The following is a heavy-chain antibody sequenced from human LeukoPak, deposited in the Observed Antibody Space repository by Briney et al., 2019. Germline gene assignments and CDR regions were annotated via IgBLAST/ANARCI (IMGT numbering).Heavy chain of an antibody. CDR2: ISSSSETI. Sequence: GGSLRLSCAASGFTFSSYSMNWVRQAPGKGLEWLSYISSSSETIYYADSVKGRFTISRDNAKNSLYLQMNSLRAEDTAVYYCAREGSGSYSNWFDPWGQGTLVTVSS. J-gene: IGHJ5*02. V-gene: IGHV3-48*04. CDR1: GFTFSSYS. CDR3: AREGSGSYSNWFDP. D-gene: IGHD1-26*01.